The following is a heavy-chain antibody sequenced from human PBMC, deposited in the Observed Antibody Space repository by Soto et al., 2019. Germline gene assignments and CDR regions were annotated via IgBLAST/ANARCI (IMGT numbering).Heavy chain of an antibody. CDR3: SRERTQDRLDS. CDR1: GGSISSGGYY. Sequence: QVQLQASGPGLVKPSQTLSLTCTVSGGSISSGGYYWIWIGKNPGKGLEWMGYIDFSGRTYYNPSHKSRVPNQVARSKTQVSVKLSSVTDADTTVYYCSRERTQDRLDSLGHGTLLTV. V-gene: IGHV4-31*03. CDR2: IDFSGRT. J-gene: IGHJ5*01.